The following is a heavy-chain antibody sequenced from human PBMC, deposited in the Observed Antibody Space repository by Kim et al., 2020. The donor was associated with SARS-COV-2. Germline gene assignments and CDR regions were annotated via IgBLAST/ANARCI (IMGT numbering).Heavy chain of an antibody. CDR2: INSGGGTT. J-gene: IGHJ4*02. CDR1: GFTLRSYA. Sequence: GGSLRLSCVASGFTLRSYAMSWVRQAPGKGLEWVSIINSGGGTTYYADSVKGRFTISRDDSKNTMNLQMNSLRVEDTAKYYCANVRGAMAYWARETLFT. CDR3: ANVRGAMAY. V-gene: IGHV3-23*03. D-gene: IGHD3-10*01.